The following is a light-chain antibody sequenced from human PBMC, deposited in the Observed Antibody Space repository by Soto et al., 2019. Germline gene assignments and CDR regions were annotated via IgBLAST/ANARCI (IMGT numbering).Light chain of an antibody. Sequence: DIHMTQSPSTLSASVGDRITITCRASQDVSQWLAWYQHKPGKAPKLLIYKASTLESGVSSRFSGRGSGTEFTLTITNLQPDDFATYYCQQYSSDLYTFGQGTKV. J-gene: IGKJ2*01. V-gene: IGKV1-5*03. CDR2: KAS. CDR1: QDVSQW. CDR3: QQYSSDLYT.